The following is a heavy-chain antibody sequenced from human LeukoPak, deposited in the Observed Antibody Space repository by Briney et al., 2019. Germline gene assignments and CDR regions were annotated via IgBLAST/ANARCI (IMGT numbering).Heavy chain of an antibody. CDR2: INPSGGST. CDR1: GYTLTSYY. Sequence: ASVKVSCKASGYTLTSYYMHWVRQAPGQGLEWMGIINPSGGSTSYAQKFQGRVTMTRDTSTSTVYMELSSLRSEDTAVYYCASLKSGTTFDYWGQGTLVTVSS. D-gene: IGHD4-17*01. CDR3: ASLKSGTTFDY. J-gene: IGHJ4*02. V-gene: IGHV1-46*01.